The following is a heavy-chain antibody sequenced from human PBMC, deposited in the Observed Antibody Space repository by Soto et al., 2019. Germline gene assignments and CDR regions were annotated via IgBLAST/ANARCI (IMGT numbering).Heavy chain of an antibody. CDR2: IKSKTDGGPT. CDR3: TTDRTMVYLPPGKYFHLYYFDY. V-gene: IGHV3-15*01. D-gene: IGHD2-8*01. J-gene: IGHJ4*02. Sequence: PGGSLRLSCAASGFTFSNAWMSWVRQAPGKGLEWVGRIKSKTDGGPTDYAAPVKGRSTISRDDSKNTLYLQMNSLKTEDTAVYYCTTDRTMVYLPPGKYFHLYYFDYWGQGTLVTVSS. CDR1: GFTFSNAW.